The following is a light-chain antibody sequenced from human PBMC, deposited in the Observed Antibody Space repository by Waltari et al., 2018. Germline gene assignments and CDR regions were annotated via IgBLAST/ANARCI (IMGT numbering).Light chain of an antibody. V-gene: IGKV3-11*01. CDR3: QQRSNGLT. CDR1: QSFSVY. CDR2: DAS. J-gene: IGKJ4*01. Sequence: EIVLTQSPATLSLSPGERATLSCRASQSFSVYLAWYQQKPGQAPRLLIFDASRRATGIPARFSGSGSGTDFTLTISSLEPEDFAVYYCQQRSNGLTFGGGTRVEIK.